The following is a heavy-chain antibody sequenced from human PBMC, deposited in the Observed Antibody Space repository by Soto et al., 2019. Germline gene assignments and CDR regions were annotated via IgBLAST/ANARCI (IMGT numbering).Heavy chain of an antibody. D-gene: IGHD2-2*01. Sequence: KQSQTLSLTCAISGDSVSSNSAAWNWIRQYPSRGIEWLRRTYYRSKWYNDYAVSVKSRITINPDTSKNQFSLQLNSVTPDDTAVYYCARALRGPAPYYFDYWGQGTLVTVSS. CDR2: TYYRSKWYN. CDR1: GDSVSSNSAA. CDR3: ARALRGPAPYYFDY. J-gene: IGHJ4*02. V-gene: IGHV6-1*01.